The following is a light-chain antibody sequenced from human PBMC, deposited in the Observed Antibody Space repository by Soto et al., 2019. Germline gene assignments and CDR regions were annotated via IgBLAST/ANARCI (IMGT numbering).Light chain of an antibody. Sequence: QSVLTQPASVSGSPGQSITISCTGTSSDVGGYNLVSWYQQHPGKAPKLMIYEGGKRPSGVSDRFSGSKSGNTASLTISGLQAEDEADYYCSSYAGGTTWVFGGGTQLTVL. CDR3: SSYAGGTTWV. CDR1: SSDVGGYNL. J-gene: IGLJ3*02. V-gene: IGLV2-23*01. CDR2: EGG.